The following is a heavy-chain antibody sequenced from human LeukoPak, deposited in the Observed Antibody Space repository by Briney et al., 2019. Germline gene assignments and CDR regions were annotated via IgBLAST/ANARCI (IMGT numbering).Heavy chain of an antibody. Sequence: GGSLRLSCAASGFTFSHAWMSWVRQAPGKGLEWVGRIKSKTDGGTTDYAAPVKGRFTISRDDSKNTLYLQMNSLKTEDTAVYYCTTEGVGGDAFDIWGQGTMVTAPS. CDR1: GFTFSHAW. J-gene: IGHJ3*02. CDR3: TTEGVGGDAFDI. CDR2: IKSKTDGGTT. V-gene: IGHV3-15*01.